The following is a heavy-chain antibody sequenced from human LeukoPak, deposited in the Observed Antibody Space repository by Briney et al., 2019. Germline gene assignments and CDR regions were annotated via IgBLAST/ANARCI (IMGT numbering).Heavy chain of an antibody. Sequence: PGGSLRLSCAASGFIFNSYAMSWVRQAPGKGLEWVSGISGSASRTYYADSVKGRFTISRDNSKNTLYLQMNSLRAEDTAVYYCVKDVVVGATTYPLGYFDYWGQGTLVTVSS. V-gene: IGHV3-23*01. CDR3: VKDVVVGATTYPLGYFDY. CDR2: ISGSASRT. J-gene: IGHJ4*02. CDR1: GFIFNSYA. D-gene: IGHD1-26*01.